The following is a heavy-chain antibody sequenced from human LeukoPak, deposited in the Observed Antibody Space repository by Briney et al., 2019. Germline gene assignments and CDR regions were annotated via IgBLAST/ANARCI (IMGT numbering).Heavy chain of an antibody. V-gene: IGHV3-33*08. Sequence: GGSPRLSCAASGFTFSSYGMHWVRQAPGKGLEWVAVIWYDGSNKYYADSVKGRFTISRDNSKNTLYLQMNSLRAEDTAVYYCARDLGKQDDWRFYFDYWGQGTLVTVSS. CDR2: IWYDGSNK. D-gene: IGHD2-21*01. J-gene: IGHJ4*02. CDR3: ARDLGKQDDWRFYFDY. CDR1: GFTFSSYG.